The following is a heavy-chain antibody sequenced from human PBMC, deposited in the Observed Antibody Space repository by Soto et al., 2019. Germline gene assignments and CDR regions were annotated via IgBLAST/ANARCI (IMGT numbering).Heavy chain of an antibody. V-gene: IGHV4-31*03. D-gene: IGHD5-18*01. CDR2: IYESGYT. Sequence: SETLSLTCTVSGASVSTGAYYWGWVRQRPGKGLEWVGYIYESGYTYYNTSLKSRLTISLDRSNNQFSLGLTSVTAADTAVYYCVRALRHTAMVYHWFDPWGQGTLVTVYS. CDR3: VRALRHTAMVYHWFDP. J-gene: IGHJ5*02. CDR1: GASVSTGAYY.